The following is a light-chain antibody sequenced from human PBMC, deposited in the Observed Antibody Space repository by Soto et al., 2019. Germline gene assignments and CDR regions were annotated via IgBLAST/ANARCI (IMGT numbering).Light chain of an antibody. J-gene: IGLJ3*02. CDR1: SSDVGSYNL. Sequence: QSALTQPASVSGSPGQSITISCTGTSSDVGSYNLVSWYQHHPGKVPKVIIYEDSKRPSGVSNRFSGSKSGNTASLTISGLQAEDEANYYCCSYAGRSSFVFGGGTKLTVL. CDR3: CSYAGRSSFV. CDR2: EDS. V-gene: IGLV2-23*02.